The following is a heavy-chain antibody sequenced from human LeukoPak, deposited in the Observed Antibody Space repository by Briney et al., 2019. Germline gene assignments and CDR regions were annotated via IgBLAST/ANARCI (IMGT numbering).Heavy chain of an antibody. Sequence: SQTLSLTCTVSGGSISSGSYYWSWIRQPAGKGLEWIGRIYTSGSTNYNPSLKSRVTISVDTSKNQFSLKLSSVTPADTAVYYCARLVAGDFDYWGQGTLVTVSS. J-gene: IGHJ4*02. V-gene: IGHV4-61*02. D-gene: IGHD6-19*01. CDR1: GGSISSGSYY. CDR2: IYTSGST. CDR3: ARLVAGDFDY.